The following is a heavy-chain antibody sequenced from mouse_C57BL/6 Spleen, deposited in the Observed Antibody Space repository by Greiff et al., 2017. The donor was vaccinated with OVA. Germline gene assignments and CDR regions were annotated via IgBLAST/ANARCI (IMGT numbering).Heavy chain of an antibody. D-gene: IGHD2-4*01. V-gene: IGHV1-55*01. CDR3: ARCHYDHAMDY. CDR2: IYPGSGST. J-gene: IGHJ4*01. CDR1: GYTFTSYW. Sequence: VQLQQSGAELVKPGASVKMSCKASGYTFTSYWITWVKQRPGQGLEWIGDIYPGSGSTNYNEKFKSKATLTVDTSSSTAYMQLSSLTSEDSAVYYCARCHYDHAMDYWGQGTSVTVSS.